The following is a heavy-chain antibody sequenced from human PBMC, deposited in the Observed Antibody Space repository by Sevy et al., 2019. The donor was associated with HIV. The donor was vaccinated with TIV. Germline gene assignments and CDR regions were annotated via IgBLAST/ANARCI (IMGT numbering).Heavy chain of an antibody. CDR3: GRSTAWFGELT. CDR1: RGSISHADSY. CDR2: IYYSGIT. Sequence: SETLSLTCTVSRGSISHADSYWNWIRQPPGKGLEWIGYIYYSGITYYNPSLRSRFSISVDTSQNQFSLQVTSLTAADSAIYYCGRSTAWFGELTWGQGTPVTVSS. V-gene: IGHV4-30-4*01. D-gene: IGHD3-10*01. J-gene: IGHJ4*02.